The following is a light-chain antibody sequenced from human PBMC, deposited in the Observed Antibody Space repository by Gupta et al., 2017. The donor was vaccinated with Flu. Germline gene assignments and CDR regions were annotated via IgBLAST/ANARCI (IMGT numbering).Light chain of an antibody. Sequence: DIVMTQSPDSLAVFLGYRATINCKSSQSVLYSSNNMNYLAWYQQKPGQAPKLLIYWASIRESGVPDRFSGSGSGAEFTLTISSLQAEDVAVYYCQQYYTTPLTFGGGTKVEIK. V-gene: IGKV4-1*01. CDR3: QQYYTTPLT. CDR1: QSVLYSSNNMNY. CDR2: WAS. J-gene: IGKJ4*01.